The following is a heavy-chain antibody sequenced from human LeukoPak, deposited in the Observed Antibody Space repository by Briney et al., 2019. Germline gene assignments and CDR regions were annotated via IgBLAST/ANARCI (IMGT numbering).Heavy chain of an antibody. CDR3: ARDLAVEKEDY. D-gene: IGHD6-19*01. Sequence: SVKVSCKASGGTFSSYAISWVRQAPGQGLEWMGGIIPIFGTANYAQKFQGRVTMTRDTSTSTVYMELSSLRSEDTAVYYCARDLAVEKEDYWGQGTLVTVSS. J-gene: IGHJ4*02. CDR2: IIPIFGTA. V-gene: IGHV1-69*05. CDR1: GGTFSSYA.